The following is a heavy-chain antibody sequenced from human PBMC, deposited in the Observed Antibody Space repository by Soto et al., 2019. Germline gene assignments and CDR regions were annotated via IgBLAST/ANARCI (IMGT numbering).Heavy chain of an antibody. J-gene: IGHJ3*02. D-gene: IGHD6-6*01. CDR3: TTDPGSIAARLSAFDI. CDR1: GFTFSNAW. CDR2: IKSKTDGGTT. V-gene: IGHV3-15*01. Sequence: GGSLRLSCAASGFTFSNAWMSWVRQAPGKGLELVGRIKSKTDGGTTDYAGPVKGRFTISRDDSKNTLYLQMNSLKTEDTAVYYCTTDPGSIAARLSAFDIWGQGTMVTFPS.